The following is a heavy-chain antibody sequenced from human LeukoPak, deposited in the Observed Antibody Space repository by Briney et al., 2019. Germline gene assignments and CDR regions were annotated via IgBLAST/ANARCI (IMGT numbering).Heavy chain of an antibody. V-gene: IGHV4-38-2*02. J-gene: IGHJ4*02. CDR1: GYSISSAYY. CDR3: AKVRWGSDNALDS. Sequence: SESLSLTCSVPGYSISSAYYGAWIWQPPGEGLERIGSIYHSGSSYYNPSLKRRVTIPVDTSKNQFSLKLSSVTAADTAVYYCAKVRWGSDNALDSWGQGTLVTGSS. CDR2: IYHSGSS. D-gene: IGHD3-16*01.